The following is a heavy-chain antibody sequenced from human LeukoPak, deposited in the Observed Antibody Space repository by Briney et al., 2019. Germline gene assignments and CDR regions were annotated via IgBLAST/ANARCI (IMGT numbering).Heavy chain of an antibody. CDR3: AQRGGYKTMAAFDY. Sequence: GGSLRLSCAASGFTFSTYAMSGVRQAPGKGLEWVSEISPGGTDTYYADSVKGRFTISRDNSKNTLFLLMNSLRVEDTAVYYCAQRGGYKTMAAFDYWGQGTLVTVSS. CDR1: GFTFSTYA. V-gene: IGHV3-23*01. D-gene: IGHD3-10*01. J-gene: IGHJ4*02. CDR2: ISPGGTDT.